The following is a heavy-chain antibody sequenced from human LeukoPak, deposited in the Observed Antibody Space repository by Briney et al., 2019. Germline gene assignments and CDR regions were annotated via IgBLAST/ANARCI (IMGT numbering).Heavy chain of an antibody. CDR2: IDWDDDE. CDR1: GFSLSTSGMR. D-gene: IGHD5-18*01. J-gene: IGHJ4*02. V-gene: IGHV2-70*04. CDR3: ARIEGYNYDYEY. Sequence: SGPALVKPTQTLTLTCTFSGFSLSTSGMRVSWLRQPPGKALEWLARIDWDDDEFYSTSLRTRLTISKDTSKNQVVLTMTNMDPADTATCYCARIEGYNYDYEYWGQGILVTVYS.